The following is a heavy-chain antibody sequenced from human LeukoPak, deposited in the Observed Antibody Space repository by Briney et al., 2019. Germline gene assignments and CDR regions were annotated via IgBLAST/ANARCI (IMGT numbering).Heavy chain of an antibody. D-gene: IGHD2-2*01. V-gene: IGHV3-7*03. CDR1: GFTFSNYW. Sequence: GASLRLSCAASGFTFSNYWMSWVRQGPGEGLEWVANINQGGSEKYYVESVKGRFTISGDNAKNSLDLQMNSLRVEDTAIYYCARLVVPPGNRGWYYEHWGQGTLVTVSS. CDR3: ARLVVPPGNRGWYYEH. J-gene: IGHJ1*01. CDR2: INQGGSEK.